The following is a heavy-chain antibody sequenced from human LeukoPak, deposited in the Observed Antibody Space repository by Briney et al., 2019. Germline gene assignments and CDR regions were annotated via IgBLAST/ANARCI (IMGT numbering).Heavy chain of an antibody. V-gene: IGHV3-7*01. J-gene: IGHJ4*02. CDR2: IKQDGSEK. D-gene: IGHD3-22*01. Sequence: PGGSLRLSCAASGFTFSRYWMSWVRQAPGKGLEWVANIKQDGSEKYYVDSVKGRFIISRDNAKNSLYLQMNSLRDEDTAMYYCARGPTVTMTPGDFDYWGQGTLVTVSS. CDR1: GFTFSRYW. CDR3: ARGPTVTMTPGDFDY.